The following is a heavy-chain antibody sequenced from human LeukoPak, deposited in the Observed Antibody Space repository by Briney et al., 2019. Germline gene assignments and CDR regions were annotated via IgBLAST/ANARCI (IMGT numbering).Heavy chain of an antibody. D-gene: IGHD2-2*01. CDR1: GYTFTSYD. CDR3: AREYCSSTSCYYYFDY. J-gene: IGHJ4*02. V-gene: IGHV1-18*01. CDR2: ISAYNGNT. Sequence: GASVKVSCKASGYTFTSYDINWVRQAPGQGLEWMGWISAYNGNTNYAQRLQGRVTMTTDTSTSTAYMELRSLRSDDTAVYYCAREYCSSTSCYYYFDYWGQGTLVTVSS.